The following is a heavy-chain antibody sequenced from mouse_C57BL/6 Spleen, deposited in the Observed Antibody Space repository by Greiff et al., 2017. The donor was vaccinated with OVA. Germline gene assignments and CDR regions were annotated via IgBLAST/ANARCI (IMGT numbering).Heavy chain of an antibody. CDR1: GFTFSSYA. CDR2: ISDGGSYT. V-gene: IGHV5-4*01. J-gene: IGHJ1*03. Sequence: EVQLQQSGGGLVKPGGSLKLSCAASGFTFSSYAMSWVRQTPEKRLEWVATISDGGSYTYYPDNVKGRFTISRDNAKNNLYLQMSHLKSEDTAMYDCARIYSNYGYFDVWGTGTTVTVSS. CDR3: ARIYSNYGYFDV. D-gene: IGHD2-5*01.